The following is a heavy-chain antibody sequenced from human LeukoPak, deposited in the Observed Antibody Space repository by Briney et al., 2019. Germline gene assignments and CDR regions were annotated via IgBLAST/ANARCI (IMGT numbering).Heavy chain of an antibody. Sequence: GGSLRLSCAASRFTFSDYYMSWIRQAPGKGLEWVSYISSSGSTIYYADSVKGRFTISRDNAKNSLYLQMNSLRAEDTAVYYCARGRYCSSGSCYLLCAVTDYWGQGTLVTVSS. CDR3: ARGRYCSSGSCYLLCAVTDY. CDR1: RFTFSDYY. J-gene: IGHJ4*02. D-gene: IGHD2-15*01. CDR2: ISSSGSTI. V-gene: IGHV3-11*01.